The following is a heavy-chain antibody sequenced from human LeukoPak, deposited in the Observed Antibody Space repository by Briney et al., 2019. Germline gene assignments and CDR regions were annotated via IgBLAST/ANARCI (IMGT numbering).Heavy chain of an antibody. D-gene: IGHD3-9*01. CDR2: INPIGCST. Sequence: GSSVNVSCKASGYTFTSYYMHWVRQAPGQGLEWMGIINPIGCSTSYAQKFQGTVTITSDTSTSPVYMELSSLRSEDTAVSYCAVPNFAWLLTGHIVYWGKGTLVTVSS. V-gene: IGHV1-46*03. J-gene: IGHJ4*02. CDR3: AVPNFAWLLTGHIVY. CDR1: GYTFTSYY.